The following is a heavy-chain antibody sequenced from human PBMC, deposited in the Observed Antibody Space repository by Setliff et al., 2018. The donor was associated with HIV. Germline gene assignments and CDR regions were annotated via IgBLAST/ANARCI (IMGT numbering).Heavy chain of an antibody. V-gene: IGHV4-34*01. J-gene: IGHJ3*02. CDR3: ARSLVPSGYYYGRHAFDI. CDR1: GGSFSGYY. D-gene: IGHD3-22*01. CDR2: INHSGKT. Sequence: SETLSLTCAVYGGSFSGYYWTWIRQPPGKGLEWIGDINHSGKTNYNRSLKSRVTISLDTSKNQFPLRVNSVTAADTAVYYCARSLVPSGYYYGRHAFDIWGQGTKVTVSS.